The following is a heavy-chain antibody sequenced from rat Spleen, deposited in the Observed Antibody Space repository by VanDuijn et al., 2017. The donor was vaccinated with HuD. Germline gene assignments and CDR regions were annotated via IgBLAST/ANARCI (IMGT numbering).Heavy chain of an antibody. CDR2: ISYGDSSGHSGT. J-gene: IGHJ3*01. CDR3: ARHKGRHRGIPFAY. Sequence: EVQLVESGGGLVQPGRSLKLSCAASGFTFNNYGVAWVRQAPTTGLEWVATISYGDSSGHSGTYYRDSVKGRFTISRDNAESTLYLQMDSLRSEDTATYYCARHKGRHRGIPFAYWGQGTLVTVSS. V-gene: IGHV5-29*01. CDR1: GFTFNNYG. D-gene: IGHD3-8*01.